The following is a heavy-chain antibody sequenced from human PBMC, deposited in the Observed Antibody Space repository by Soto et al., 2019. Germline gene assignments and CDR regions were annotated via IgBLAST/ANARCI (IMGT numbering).Heavy chain of an antibody. Sequence: ASVKVSCKASGYTFTSYGISWVRQAPGQGLEWMGWISAYNGNTNYAQKLQGRVTMTTDTSTSTAYMELSSLRSEDTAVYYCASTDSVVVVGAIFDFWGQGSLVIGSS. CDR3: ASTDSVVVVGAIFDF. CDR1: GYTFTSYG. CDR2: ISAYNGNT. D-gene: IGHD2-15*01. J-gene: IGHJ4*02. V-gene: IGHV1-18*01.